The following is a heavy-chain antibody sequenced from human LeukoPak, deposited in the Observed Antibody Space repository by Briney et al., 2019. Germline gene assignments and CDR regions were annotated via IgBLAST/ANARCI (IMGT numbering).Heavy chain of an antibody. Sequence: ASVKVSCKTSGYTFTGYYIHWVRQAPGQGLEWMGWINPNSGDTNYAQKFQGRVSMTGDTSISTAYMELSRLRSDDTAVYYCARTLVVINDAFDIWGQGTMVTVSS. V-gene: IGHV1-2*02. CDR3: ARTLVVINDAFDI. D-gene: IGHD3-22*01. CDR2: INPNSGDT. J-gene: IGHJ3*02. CDR1: GYTFTGYY.